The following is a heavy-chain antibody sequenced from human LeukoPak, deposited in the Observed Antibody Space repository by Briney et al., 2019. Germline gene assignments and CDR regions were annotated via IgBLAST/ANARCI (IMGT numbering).Heavy chain of an antibody. D-gene: IGHD6-13*01. J-gene: IGHJ4*02. CDR2: IKQDGCEK. CDR1: GFTFSSYW. V-gene: IGHV3-7*03. CDR3: AKSLGRYSSSWRYFDY. Sequence: GGSLRLSCAASGFTFSSYWMSWVRQAPGKGLEWVANIKQDGCEKYYVDSVKGRFTISRDNAKNSLYLQMNSLRAEDTALYYCAKSLGRYSSSWRYFDYWGQGTLVTVSS.